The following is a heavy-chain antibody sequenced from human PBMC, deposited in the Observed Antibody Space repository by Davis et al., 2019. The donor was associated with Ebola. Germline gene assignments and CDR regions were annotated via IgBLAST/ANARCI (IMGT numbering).Heavy chain of an antibody. CDR1: GGTFSSYA. D-gene: IGHD4-11*01. CDR2: IIPIFGTA. J-gene: IGHJ4*02. Sequence: SVKVSCKASGGTFSSYAISWVRQAPGQGLEWMGGIIPIFGTANYAQKFQGRVTITADESTSTAYMELSSLRSEDTAVYYCARDSSRYSNYVGARFDYWGQGTLVTVSS. CDR3: ARDSSRYSNYVGARFDY. V-gene: IGHV1-69*13.